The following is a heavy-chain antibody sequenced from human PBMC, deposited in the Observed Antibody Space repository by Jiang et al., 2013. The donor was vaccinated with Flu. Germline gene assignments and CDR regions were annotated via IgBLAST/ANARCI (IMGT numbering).Heavy chain of an antibody. CDR2: IIPIFGTA. V-gene: IGHV1-69*01. CDR1: SYA. Sequence: SYAISWVRQAPGQGLEWMGGIIPIFGTANYAQKFQGRVTITADESTSTAYMELSSLRSEDTAVYYCAREGLESCSGGSCYYGMDVWGQGTTVTVSS. J-gene: IGHJ6*02. CDR3: AREGLESCSGGSCYYGMDV. D-gene: IGHD2-15*01.